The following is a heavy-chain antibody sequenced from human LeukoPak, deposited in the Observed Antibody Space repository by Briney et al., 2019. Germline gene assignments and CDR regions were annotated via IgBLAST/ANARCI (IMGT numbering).Heavy chain of an antibody. CDR1: GYTLTELS. J-gene: IGHJ4*02. CDR2: FDPEDGET. Sequence: ASVKVSCKVSGYTLTELSMHWVRQAPGKGLEWMGGFDPEDGETIYAQKFQGRVTMTEDTSTDTAYMELSSLRSEDTAVYYCATRGYSYGYPDYWGQGTLVTASS. D-gene: IGHD5-18*01. V-gene: IGHV1-24*01. CDR3: ATRGYSYGYPDY.